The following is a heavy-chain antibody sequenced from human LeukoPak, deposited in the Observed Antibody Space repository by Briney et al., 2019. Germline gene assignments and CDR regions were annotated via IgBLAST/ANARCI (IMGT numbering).Heavy chain of an antibody. CDR3: ARYPYDVFAGYYLDY. CDR1: GYKFTSYW. CDR2: IYPDDSDI. D-gene: IGHD3-16*01. J-gene: IGHJ4*02. V-gene: IGHV5-51*01. Sequence: GGSLKISCKASGYKFTSYWIGWVRQMPGKGPEWMGIIYPDDSDIRYSPSFQGQVTISADKSLSTAYLQWSSLKASDSAMYYCARYPYDVFAGYYLDYWGQGTLVTVSS.